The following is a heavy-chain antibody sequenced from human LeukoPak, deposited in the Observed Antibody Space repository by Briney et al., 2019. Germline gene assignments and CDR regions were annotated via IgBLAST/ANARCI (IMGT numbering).Heavy chain of an antibody. CDR3: ARHYFRFEVVIYAFDI. J-gene: IGHJ3*02. V-gene: IGHV5-51*01. D-gene: IGHD3-22*01. CDR2: IYPGDSDT. Sequence: GESLKISCKGSGYSFTSYWIGWVRPMPGKGLEWMGIIYPGDSDTRYSPSFQGQVTISADKSISTAYLQWSSLKASDTAMYYCARHYFRFEVVIYAFDIWGQGTMVTVSS. CDR1: GYSFTSYW.